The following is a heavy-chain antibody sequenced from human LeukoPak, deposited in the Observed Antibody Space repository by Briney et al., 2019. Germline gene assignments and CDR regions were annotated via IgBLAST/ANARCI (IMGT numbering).Heavy chain of an antibody. D-gene: IGHD3-22*01. CDR1: GFTFSSYE. Sequence: GGSLRLSCAASGFTFSSYEMNWVRQAPGKGLEWVSYINSSGSTIYYADSVKGRFTISRDNAKNSLYLQMNSLRAEDTAVYYCARYSYYYDSSGYYDYFDYWGQGTLVTVSS. CDR3: ARYSYYYDSSGYYDYFDY. CDR2: INSSGSTI. J-gene: IGHJ4*02. V-gene: IGHV3-48*03.